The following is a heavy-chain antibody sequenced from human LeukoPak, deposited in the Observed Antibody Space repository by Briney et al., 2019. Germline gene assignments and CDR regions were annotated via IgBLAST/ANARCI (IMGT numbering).Heavy chain of an antibody. D-gene: IGHD7-27*01. Sequence: GGSLRLSCAASGFTFSSYSMNWVRQAPGKGLEWVSYISSSSTTIYYADSVRGRFTISRDNAKNSLYLQMNSLRAEDTAVYYCARNWGFNYYMDVWGKGPRSPSP. CDR1: GFTFSSYS. CDR3: ARNWGFNYYMDV. CDR2: ISSSSTTI. J-gene: IGHJ6*03. V-gene: IGHV3-48*04.